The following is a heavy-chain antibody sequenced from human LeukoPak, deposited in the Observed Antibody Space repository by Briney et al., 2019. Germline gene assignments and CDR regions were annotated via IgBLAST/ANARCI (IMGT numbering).Heavy chain of an antibody. Sequence: GASVKVSCKASGGTFSSYAISWVRQAPGQGLEWMGGIIPIFGTANYAQKFQGRVTITADESTSTAYMELSSLRSEDTAVYYCAGQKARRNYFYYMDVWGKGTTVTISS. V-gene: IGHV1-69*01. CDR2: IIPIFGTA. J-gene: IGHJ6*03. CDR3: AGQKARRNYFYYMDV. CDR1: GGTFSSYA.